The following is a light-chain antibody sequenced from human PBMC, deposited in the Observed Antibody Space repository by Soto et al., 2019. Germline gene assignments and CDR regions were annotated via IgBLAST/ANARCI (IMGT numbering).Light chain of an antibody. CDR1: QSVGRNF. CDR3: QQYADSPRT. Sequence: EIVLTQSPDTLSLSPGERATLSCRASQSVGRNFLAWYQQKAGQAPRFLIHGASRRATGIPDRFSGSGSGTDFTLTIIRLEPEDFAVYYCQQYADSPRTFGQGTKVEIK. CDR2: GAS. J-gene: IGKJ1*01. V-gene: IGKV3-20*01.